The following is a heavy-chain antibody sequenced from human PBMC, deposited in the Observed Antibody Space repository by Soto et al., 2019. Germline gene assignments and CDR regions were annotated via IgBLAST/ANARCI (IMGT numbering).Heavy chain of an antibody. CDR1: LYSISNNNW. CDR3: TKNSAYTLDY. CDR2: LQHGVST. Sequence: ETLSLTGDVPLYSISNNNWWSCVRQPPGGGLEWIGELQHGVSTNYNPSLESRVTFSVDISKNQFFLKLSSVTAADTAVYYCTKNSAYTLDYWGQGTLVTVSS. D-gene: IGHD4-4*01. V-gene: IGHV4-4*02. J-gene: IGHJ4*02.